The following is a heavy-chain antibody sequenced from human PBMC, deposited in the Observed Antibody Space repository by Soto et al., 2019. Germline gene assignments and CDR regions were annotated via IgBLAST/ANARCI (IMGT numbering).Heavy chain of an antibody. CDR2: ISAYNGNT. Sequence: GASVKVSCKASGYTFTSYGISWVRQAPGQGLEWMGWISAYNGNTNYAQKLQGRVTITADESTSTAYMELSSLRSEDTAVYYCARVFGSIDYWGQGTLVTVSS. V-gene: IGHV1-18*01. D-gene: IGHD2-21*01. J-gene: IGHJ4*02. CDR1: GYTFTSYG. CDR3: ARVFGSIDY.